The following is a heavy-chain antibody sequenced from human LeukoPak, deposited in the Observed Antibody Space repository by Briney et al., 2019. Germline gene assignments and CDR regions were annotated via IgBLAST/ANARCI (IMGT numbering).Heavy chain of an antibody. CDR3: ARDSGYCYADDY. J-gene: IGHJ4*02. Sequence: GGSLRLSCAASGFTFRSYAMQWVRQAPGKGLEWVSYITYNSGTIFYADSVKGRFTISRDNAKDSLYLQMSSLRDEDTAVYYCARDSGYCYADDYWGQGTLVTVSS. V-gene: IGHV3-48*02. CDR1: GFTFRSYA. CDR2: ITYNSGTI. D-gene: IGHD5-18*01.